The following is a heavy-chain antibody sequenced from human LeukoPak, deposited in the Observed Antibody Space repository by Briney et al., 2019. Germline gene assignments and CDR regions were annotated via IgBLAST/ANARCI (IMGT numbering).Heavy chain of an antibody. Sequence: GRSLRLSCAASGITFRSYGMHWVRQAPGKGLEWVAVISYDGSHKYYADSVKGRFSISRDNSKNTLYLQMNSLRADDTAVYYCARAMTSWGQGTLVTVSS. D-gene: IGHD4-11*01. CDR3: ARAMTS. CDR2: ISYDGSHK. CDR1: GITFRSYG. V-gene: IGHV3-30*03. J-gene: IGHJ4*02.